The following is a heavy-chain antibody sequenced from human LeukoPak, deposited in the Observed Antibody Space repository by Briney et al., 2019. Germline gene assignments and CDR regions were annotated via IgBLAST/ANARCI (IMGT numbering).Heavy chain of an antibody. J-gene: IGHJ4*02. D-gene: IGHD3-9*01. CDR1: GFTFSSYS. Sequence: GGSLRLSCAASGFTFSSYSMNWVRQAPGKGLEWVSSISSSSSYIYYADSVKGRFTTSRDNAKNSLYLQMNSLRAEDTAVYYCARERDILTGYLDYWGQGTLVTVSS. CDR2: ISSSSSYI. CDR3: ARERDILTGYLDY. V-gene: IGHV3-21*01.